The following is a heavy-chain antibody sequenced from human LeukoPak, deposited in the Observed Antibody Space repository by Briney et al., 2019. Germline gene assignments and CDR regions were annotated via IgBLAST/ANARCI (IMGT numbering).Heavy chain of an antibody. D-gene: IGHD3-10*01. V-gene: IGHV3-11*01. CDR1: GFTFSDYY. Sequence: PGGSLRLSCAASGFTFSDYYMSWIRQAPGKGLEWVSYISSSGSTIYYADSVKGRFTISRDNAKNSLYLQMNSLRAEDTAVYYCARDIESRYYGSGSYYNHPGLDVWGQGTTVTVSS. J-gene: IGHJ6*02. CDR3: ARDIESRYYGSGSYYNHPGLDV. CDR2: ISSSGSTI.